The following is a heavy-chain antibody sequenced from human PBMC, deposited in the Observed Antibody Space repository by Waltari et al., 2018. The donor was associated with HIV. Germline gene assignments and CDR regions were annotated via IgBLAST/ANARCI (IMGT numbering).Heavy chain of an antibody. D-gene: IGHD3-9*01. Sequence: LHLQESGPGLVKPSETLSLTCTVSGGSISSSSYYWGWIRQPPEKGLGWIGSIYYSGSTSYTPSRKSRVIISVDTSKNQFSVKLSSVTAADTAVYYCARMGQTDDILTGHHYWGQGTLVTVSS. J-gene: IGHJ4*02. CDR1: GGSISSSSYY. CDR3: ARMGQTDDILTGHHY. V-gene: IGHV4-39*01. CDR2: IYYSGST.